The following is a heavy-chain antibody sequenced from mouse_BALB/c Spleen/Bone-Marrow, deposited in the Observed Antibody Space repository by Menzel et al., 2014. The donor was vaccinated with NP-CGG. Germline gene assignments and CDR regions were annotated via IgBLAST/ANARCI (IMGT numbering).Heavy chain of an antibody. Sequence: EVKLVESGGDLVKPGGSLKLSCAASGLTFSSYGMSWVRQTPDKRLEWVATINNGGTYTYYPDSVKGRFTISRDNAKNTLYLQMSSLESEDTAMYYCALNWDSAYWGQGTLVTVSA. CDR3: ALNWDSAY. CDR1: GLTFSSYG. D-gene: IGHD4-1*02. J-gene: IGHJ3*01. CDR2: INNGGTYT. V-gene: IGHV5-6*01.